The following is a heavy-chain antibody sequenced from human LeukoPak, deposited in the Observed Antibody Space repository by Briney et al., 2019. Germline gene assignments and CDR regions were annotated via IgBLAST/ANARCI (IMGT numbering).Heavy chain of an antibody. CDR2: IYYSGST. J-gene: IGHJ3*02. CDR3: ARALHGWELRYAFDI. Sequence: NPSETPSLTCTVSGGSISSYYWSWIRQPPGKGLEWIGYIYYSGSTNYNPSLKSRVTISVDTSKNQFSLKLSSMTAADTAVYYCARALHGWELRYAFDIWGQGTMVTVSS. D-gene: IGHD1-26*01. CDR1: GGSISSYY. V-gene: IGHV4-59*01.